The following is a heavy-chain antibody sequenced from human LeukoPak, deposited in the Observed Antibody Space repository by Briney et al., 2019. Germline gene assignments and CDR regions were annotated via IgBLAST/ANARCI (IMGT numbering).Heavy chain of an antibody. D-gene: IGHD7-27*01. CDR2: ISGSGGST. J-gene: IGHJ4*02. Sequence: GGSLRLSCAASGFTFSSYAMSGVRQAPGKGLEWVSAISGSGGSTYYADSVKGRFTISRDNSKNTLYLQMNSLRAEDTAVYYCARVSGEHRDCWGQGTLVTVSS. V-gene: IGHV3-23*01. CDR3: ARVSGEHRDC. CDR1: GFTFSSYA.